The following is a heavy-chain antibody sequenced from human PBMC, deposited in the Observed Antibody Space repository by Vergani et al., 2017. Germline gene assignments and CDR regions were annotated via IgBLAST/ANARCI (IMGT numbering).Heavy chain of an antibody. CDR3: ARGDIVVVPAAIDY. CDR1: GGSISSYY. CDR2: IYYSGST. V-gene: IGHV4-59*08. D-gene: IGHD2-2*01. J-gene: IGHJ4*02. Sequence: QVQLQESGPGLVKPSETLSLTCTVSGGSISSYYWSWIRQPPGKGLEWIGYIYYSGSTYYNPSLKSRVTISVDTSKNQFSLKLSSVTAADTAVYYCARGDIVVVPAAIDYWGQGTLVTVSS.